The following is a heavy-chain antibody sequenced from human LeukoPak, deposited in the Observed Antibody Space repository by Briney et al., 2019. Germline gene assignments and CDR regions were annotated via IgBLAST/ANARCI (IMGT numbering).Heavy chain of an antibody. Sequence: GGSLRLSCAASGFTFSSYWMSWVRQAPGKGLEWEANIKQDGSEKYYVDSVKGRFTISRDNAKNSLYLQMNSLRAEDTAVYYCARVNMGSGSFINWFDPWGQGTLVTVSS. CDR3: ARVNMGSGSFINWFDP. CDR1: GFTFSSYW. CDR2: IKQDGSEK. D-gene: IGHD3-10*01. J-gene: IGHJ5*02. V-gene: IGHV3-7*01.